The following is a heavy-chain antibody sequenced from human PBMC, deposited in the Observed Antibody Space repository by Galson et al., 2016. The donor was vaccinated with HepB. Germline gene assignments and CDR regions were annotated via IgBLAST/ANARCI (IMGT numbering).Heavy chain of an antibody. D-gene: IGHD4-23*01. CDR3: ARGTVVLAGVDN. Sequence: SLRLSCAASGFTFSNHWMNWVRQAPGKGLEWVANIKQDGSVENFVDSVRDRFIISRDNAENSVYLQMNSLRTEDTAVYYCARGTVVLAGVDNWGQGTLVTVSS. CDR1: GFTFSNHW. CDR2: IKQDGSVE. J-gene: IGHJ4*02. V-gene: IGHV3-7*03.